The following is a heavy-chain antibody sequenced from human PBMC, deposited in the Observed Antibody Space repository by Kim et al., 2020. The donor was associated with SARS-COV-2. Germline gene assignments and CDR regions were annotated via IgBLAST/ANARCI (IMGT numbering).Heavy chain of an antibody. CDR3: ARDRGTGAAAGKGRYYYGMDV. D-gene: IGHD6-13*01. V-gene: IGHV1-69*13. Sequence: SVKVSCKASGGTFSSYAISWVRQAPGQGLEWMGGIIPIFGTANYARKFQGRVTITADESTSTAYMELSSLRSEDTAVYYCARDRGTGAAAGKGRYYYGMDVWGQGTTVTVSS. J-gene: IGHJ6*02. CDR2: IIPIFGTA. CDR1: GGTFSSYA.